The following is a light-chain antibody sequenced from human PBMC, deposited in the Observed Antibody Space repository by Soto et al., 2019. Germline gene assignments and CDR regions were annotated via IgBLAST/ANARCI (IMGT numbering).Light chain of an antibody. J-gene: IGLJ1*01. Sequence: QSVLTQPPSASGSPGQSVTISCTGTSSDVGGYNYVSWYQQHPGKAPKLMIYEVNKRPSGVPDRFSGSKSGNTSSLTFSWLQAEDEADYYCSSYAGSDNFVFGTGTKGTVL. V-gene: IGLV2-8*01. CDR2: EVN. CDR1: SSDVGGYNY. CDR3: SSYAGSDNFV.